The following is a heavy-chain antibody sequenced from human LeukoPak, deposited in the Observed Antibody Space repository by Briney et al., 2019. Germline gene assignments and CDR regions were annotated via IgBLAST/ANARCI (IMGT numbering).Heavy chain of an antibody. CDR1: GFTFSSYW. CDR3: ARDLGGGSYYDY. J-gene: IGHJ4*02. Sequence: PGGSLRLSCAASGFTFSSYWMSWVRQAPGKGLEWVANIKQDGSEKSYVDSVKGRFTISKDNAKNSLYLQMNSLRVEDTAVYYCARDLGGGSYYDYWGQGTLVTVSS. CDR2: IKQDGSEK. D-gene: IGHD1-26*01. V-gene: IGHV3-7*03.